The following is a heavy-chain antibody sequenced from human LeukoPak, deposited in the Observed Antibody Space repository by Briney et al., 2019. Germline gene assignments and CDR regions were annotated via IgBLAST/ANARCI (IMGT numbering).Heavy chain of an antibody. Sequence: GGSLRLSCAASGFTFSIYNMNWVRQAPGKGLEWVSSISSSSNIYYADSVKGRFTISRDNAKNSLYLQMNSLRAEDTAVYYCARDREDDSSGYYYRDAFDIWGQGTMVTVSS. V-gene: IGHV3-69-1*01. CDR3: ARDREDDSSGYYYRDAFDI. D-gene: IGHD3-22*01. CDR1: GFTFSIYN. CDR2: ISSSSNI. J-gene: IGHJ3*02.